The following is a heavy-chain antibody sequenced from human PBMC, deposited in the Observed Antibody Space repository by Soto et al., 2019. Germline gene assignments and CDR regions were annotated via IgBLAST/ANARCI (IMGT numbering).Heavy chain of an antibody. CDR3: GEGGTGDVGDL. V-gene: IGHV3-23*01. Sequence: EVQLLESGGGLVQPGGSLRLSCVASGFTFNNYGMTWVRQAPGKGLEWVSGTTVSGGETYYADSVRGRFTISRDNSKSTLLLQMNSLRAEDTAVYYCGEGGTGDVGDLWGQGTLLTVSS. J-gene: IGHJ5*02. D-gene: IGHD3-16*01. CDR1: GFTFNNYG. CDR2: TTVSGGET.